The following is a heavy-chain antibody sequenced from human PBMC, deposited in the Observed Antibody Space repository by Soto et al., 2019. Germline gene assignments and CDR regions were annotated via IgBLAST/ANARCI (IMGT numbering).Heavy chain of an antibody. V-gene: IGHV4-4*02. CDR3: ARRRITMIVVVFDAFDI. CDR2: IDHSGST. Sequence: QVQLQESGPGLVKPSGTLSLTCAVSGGSISSSYWWSWVRQPPGKGLERIGEIDHSGSTNYNPSRKSRVTISVDKSKHQFSLKLSSVTAADTAVYFCARRRITMIVVVFDAFDIWGQGTMVTVSS. CDR1: GGSISSSYW. J-gene: IGHJ3*02. D-gene: IGHD3-22*01.